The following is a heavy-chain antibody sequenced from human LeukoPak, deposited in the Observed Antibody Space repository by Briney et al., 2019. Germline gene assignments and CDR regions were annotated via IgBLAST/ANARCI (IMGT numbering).Heavy chain of an antibody. CDR1: GFTFSSYA. Sequence: GGSLRLSCAASGFTFSSYAMSWVRQAPGKGLEWVSAISGSGGSTYYADSVKGRFTISRDNSKNTLYLQMNSLRAEDTAVYYCAKDPYSSSWNPNWFDPWGQGTLVTVSS. D-gene: IGHD6-13*01. V-gene: IGHV3-23*01. CDR2: ISGSGGST. J-gene: IGHJ5*02. CDR3: AKDPYSSSWNPNWFDP.